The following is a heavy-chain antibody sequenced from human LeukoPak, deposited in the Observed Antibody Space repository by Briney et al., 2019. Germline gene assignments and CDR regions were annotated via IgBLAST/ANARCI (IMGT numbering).Heavy chain of an antibody. CDR3: ASERDGIVVVPAAIRGEYYYYYMDV. D-gene: IGHD2-2*02. J-gene: IGHJ6*03. Sequence: PSETLSLTCTVSGGSISSYYWSWIRQPAGKGLEWIGRIYTSGSTNYNPSLKSRVTISVDKSKNQFSLKLSSVTAADTAVYYCASERDGIVVVPAAIRGEYYYYYMDVWGKGTTVTVSS. CDR2: IYTSGST. CDR1: GGSISSYY. V-gene: IGHV4-4*07.